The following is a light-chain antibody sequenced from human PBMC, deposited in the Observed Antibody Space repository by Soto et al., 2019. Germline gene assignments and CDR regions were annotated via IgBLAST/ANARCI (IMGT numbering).Light chain of an antibody. Sequence: NFMLSQPHSVSESPGKTISISCTRSSGSIANDYVQWYQQRPGSSPTTVIYEDNQRPSWVPDRFSGSIDTSSNSASLTISGLKTEDEADYYCQSYDGAYGVFGGGTQLTVL. J-gene: IGLJ7*01. V-gene: IGLV6-57*01. CDR2: EDN. CDR3: QSYDGAYGV. CDR1: SGSIANDY.